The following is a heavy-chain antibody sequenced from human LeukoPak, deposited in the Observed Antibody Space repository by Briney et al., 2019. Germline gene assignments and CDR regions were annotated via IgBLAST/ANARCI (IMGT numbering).Heavy chain of an antibody. J-gene: IGHJ4*02. CDR1: GYTFINYY. CDR2: ISPSGGGS. CDR3: ARAGSGITRDRYYFDY. D-gene: IGHD3-10*01. Sequence: GASVKVSCKASGYTFINYYIHWVRQAPGQGLEWMGLISPSGGGSSYAQKLQGRVTMTRDMSTSTVYMELSRLRSEDTGVYYCARAGSGITRDRYYFDYWGRGTLVTVSS. V-gene: IGHV1-46*01.